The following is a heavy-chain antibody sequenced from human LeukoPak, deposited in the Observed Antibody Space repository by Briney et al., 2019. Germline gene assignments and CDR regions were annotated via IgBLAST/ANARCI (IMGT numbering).Heavy chain of an antibody. CDR3: ARGDPPYYYDSSGYPTRFDY. J-gene: IGHJ4*02. Sequence: GSLKLSCKGSGYSFTSYWIGWVRQMPGKGLEWMGIIYPGDSDTRYSPSFQGQVTISADKSISTAYLQWSSLKASDTAMYYCARGDPPYYYDSSGYPTRFDYWGQGTLVTVSS. D-gene: IGHD3-22*01. CDR2: IYPGDSDT. CDR1: GYSFTSYW. V-gene: IGHV5-51*01.